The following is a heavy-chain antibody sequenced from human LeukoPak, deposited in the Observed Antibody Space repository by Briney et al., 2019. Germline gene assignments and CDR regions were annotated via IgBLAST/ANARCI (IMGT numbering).Heavy chain of an antibody. V-gene: IGHV3-30*02. J-gene: IGHJ4*02. Sequence: PGGSLRLSCAASGFPFSSYGMHWVRQAPGKERERVTFIRYDGSNKYYADSVKGRFTISRDNSKNTLYLQMNSLRAEDTAVYYCAQCRTDRTELARKTTYYYSDYWGQGTLVTVSS. D-gene: IGHD1-14*01. CDR2: IRYDGSNK. CDR3: AQCRTDRTELARKTTYYYSDY. CDR1: GFPFSSYG.